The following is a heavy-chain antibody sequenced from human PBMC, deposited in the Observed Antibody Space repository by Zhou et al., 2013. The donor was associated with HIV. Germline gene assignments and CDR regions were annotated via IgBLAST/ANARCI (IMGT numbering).Heavy chain of an antibody. CDR2: IIPIFGTA. CDR3: ATQTYCGGDCYSNWFDP. V-gene: IGHV1-69*05. J-gene: IGHJ5*02. Sequence: QVQLVQSGAEVKKPGSSVKVSCKASGGTFSSYAISWVRQAPGQGLEWMGGIIPIFGTANYAQKFQGRVTITTDESTSTAYMELSSLRSEDTAVYYCATQTYCGGDCYSNWFDPWGQGTLVTVSS. D-gene: IGHD2-21*01. CDR1: GGTFSSYA.